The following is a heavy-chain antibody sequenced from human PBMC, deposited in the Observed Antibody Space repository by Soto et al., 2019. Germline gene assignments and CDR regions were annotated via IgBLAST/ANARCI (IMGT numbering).Heavy chain of an antibody. CDR3: AKDPVGATKRGDDY. J-gene: IGHJ4*02. Sequence: EVQLLESGGGLVQPGGSLRLSCAASGFTFSSYAMSWVRQAPGKGLEWVSAISGSGGSTYYADSVKGRFTISRDNSKNKLYLQMNSLRAENTDVYYCAKDPVGATKRGDDYWGQGTLVTVSS. V-gene: IGHV3-23*01. D-gene: IGHD1-26*01. CDR1: GFTFSSYA. CDR2: ISGSGGST.